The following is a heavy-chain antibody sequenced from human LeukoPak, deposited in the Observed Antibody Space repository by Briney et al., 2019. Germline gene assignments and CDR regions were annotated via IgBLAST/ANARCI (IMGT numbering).Heavy chain of an antibody. D-gene: IGHD2-8*01. CDR3: AKSRAPYCTNGACFRGLDY. J-gene: IGHJ4*02. CDR2: ITGGGATT. V-gene: IGHV3-23*01. Sequence: GGSLRLSCAASGFIFSTYPMGWVRQAPGKGLEWVAVITGGGATTYHADFLEGRFTISRDNPKNVLFLQMDSLRAEDTAVYYCAKSRAPYCTNGACFRGLDYWGLGTLVTVSS. CDR1: GFIFSTYP.